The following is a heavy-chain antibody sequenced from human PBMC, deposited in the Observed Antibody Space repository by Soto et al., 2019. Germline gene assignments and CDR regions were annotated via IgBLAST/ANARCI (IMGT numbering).Heavy chain of an antibody. CDR2: IKEDGSEK. CDR1: GFTFSRYW. J-gene: IGHJ3*02. CDR3: ARQGEWLLFAFEI. D-gene: IGHD3-3*01. Sequence: EVQLVESGGGLVQPGGSLRLSCAASGFTFSRYWMNWVRQAPGKGLEWVASIKEDGSEKYYVDSVKGRVTISRDNAQNSLYLQMNSLRAEDTAVYYCARQGEWLLFAFEIWGQETMVTVSS. V-gene: IGHV3-7*01.